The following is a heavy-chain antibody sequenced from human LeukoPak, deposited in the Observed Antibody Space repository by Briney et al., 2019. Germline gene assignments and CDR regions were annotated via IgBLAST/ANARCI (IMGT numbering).Heavy chain of an antibody. CDR1: GGTFSSYA. J-gene: IGHJ6*03. CDR2: IIPIFGTA. Sequence: ASVKVSCKASGGTFSSYAISWVRQAPGQGLEWMGGIIPIFGTANYAQKFQGRVTITTDESTSTAYMELSSLRSEGTAVYYCARGDTMVRGVINYYYYYMDVWGKGTTVTVSS. V-gene: IGHV1-69*05. D-gene: IGHD3-10*01. CDR3: ARGDTMVRGVINYYYYYMDV.